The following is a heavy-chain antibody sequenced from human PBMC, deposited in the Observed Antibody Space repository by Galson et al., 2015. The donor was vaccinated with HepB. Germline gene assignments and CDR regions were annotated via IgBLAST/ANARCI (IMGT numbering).Heavy chain of an antibody. J-gene: IGHJ4*02. Sequence: SVKVSCKASGYTFTSYAIHWVRQAPGQRLEWMGFINTGNGNTKYPQKFQDRVSITRDTSANSVYMELSSLRSEDTALYYCARDRCGGDCYDDYFDYWGQGTLVTVSS. CDR1: GYTFTSYA. V-gene: IGHV1-3*04. CDR2: INTGNGNT. CDR3: ARDRCGGDCYDDYFDY. D-gene: IGHD2-21*01.